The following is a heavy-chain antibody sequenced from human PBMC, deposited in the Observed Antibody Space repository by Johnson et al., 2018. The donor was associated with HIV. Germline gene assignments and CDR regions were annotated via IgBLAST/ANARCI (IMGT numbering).Heavy chain of an antibody. D-gene: IGHD3/OR15-3a*01. CDR2: ISGSGGST. V-gene: IGHV3-23*04. CDR1: GFTFSSYA. Sequence: VQLVESGGGLVQPGGSLRLSCAASGFTFSSYAMSLVRQAPGKGLEWVAAISGSGGSTYYADSVKGRFTISRDNSKNTLYLQMNSLRAEDTAVYYCAMGTGDHDAFDIWGQGTMVTVSS. CDR3: AMGTGDHDAFDI. J-gene: IGHJ3*02.